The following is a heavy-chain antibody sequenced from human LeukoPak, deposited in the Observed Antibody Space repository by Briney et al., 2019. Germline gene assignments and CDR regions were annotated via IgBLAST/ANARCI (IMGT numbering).Heavy chain of an antibody. Sequence: PGGSLRLSCAASGFTFSDYYMSWIRQAPGKGLEWVSYISSSGSTIYYADSVKGRFTISRDNAKNSLYLQMNSLRAEDTAVYYCARANVPDYYDASGYSDWFDPWGQGTLVSVST. J-gene: IGHJ5*02. CDR2: ISSSGSTI. V-gene: IGHV3-11*04. CDR3: ARANVPDYYDASGYSDWFDP. CDR1: GFTFSDYY. D-gene: IGHD3-22*01.